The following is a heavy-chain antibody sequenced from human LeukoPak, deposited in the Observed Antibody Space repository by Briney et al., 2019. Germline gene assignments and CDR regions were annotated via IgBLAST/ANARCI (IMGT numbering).Heavy chain of an antibody. D-gene: IGHD3-16*01. V-gene: IGHV3-74*01. Sequence: PGGSLRLSCAASGFTFSSYWMHWVRQAPGKGLVLVSRINSDGSSTDYADSVKGRFTISRDNAKNTLYLQMNSLRAEDTAVYYCVRAHYGFYDYWGQGTLVTVSS. J-gene: IGHJ4*02. CDR2: INSDGSST. CDR1: GFTFSSYW. CDR3: VRAHYGFYDY.